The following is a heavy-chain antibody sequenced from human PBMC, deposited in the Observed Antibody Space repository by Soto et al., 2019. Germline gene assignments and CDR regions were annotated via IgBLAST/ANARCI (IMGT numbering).Heavy chain of an antibody. Sequence: QVQLVQSGAEVKKPGSSVKVSCKASGGIFSTYAISWLRQAPGQGLEWMGGIIPLFGTPNYAQRFQGRFTITADESTSTGYMELSRLRSEDTAVYYCARDRDDYGSGNYYNRIDFWGQGTLVTVSS. CDR1: GGIFSTYA. CDR2: IIPLFGTP. J-gene: IGHJ4*02. CDR3: ARDRDDYGSGNYYNRIDF. V-gene: IGHV1-69*01. D-gene: IGHD3-10*01.